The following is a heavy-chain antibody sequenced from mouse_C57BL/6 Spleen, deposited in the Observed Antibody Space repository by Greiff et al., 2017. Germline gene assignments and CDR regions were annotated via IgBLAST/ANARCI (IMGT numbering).Heavy chain of an antibody. CDR2: INPNNGGT. CDR3: AIGIYYDYSFAY. J-gene: IGHJ3*01. D-gene: IGHD2-4*01. Sequence: EVQLQQSEPELVKPGASVKISCKASGYTFTDYYMNWVKQSHGKSLEWIGDINPNNGGTSYNQKFKGKATLTVDKSSSTAYMELRSLTSEDSAVYYCAIGIYYDYSFAYWGQGTLVTVSA. V-gene: IGHV1-26*01. CDR1: GYTFTDYY.